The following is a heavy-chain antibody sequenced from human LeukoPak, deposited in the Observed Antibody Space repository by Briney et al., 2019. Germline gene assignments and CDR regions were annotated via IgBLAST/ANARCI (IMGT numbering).Heavy chain of an antibody. D-gene: IGHD1-1*01. CDR1: GGSISSSSYY. CDR2: IYYSGST. J-gene: IGHJ3*02. Sequence: PSETLSLTCTVSGGSISSSSYYWGWIRQPPGKGLERIGSIYYSGSTYYNPPLKSRVTISVDTSKNQFSLKLSSVTAADTAVYYCARHVANHWNDVSDAFDIWGQGTMVTVSS. CDR3: ARHVANHWNDVSDAFDI. V-gene: IGHV4-39*01.